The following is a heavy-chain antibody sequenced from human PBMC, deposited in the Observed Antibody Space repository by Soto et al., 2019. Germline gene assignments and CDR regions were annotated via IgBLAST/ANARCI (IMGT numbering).Heavy chain of an antibody. CDR1: GYTFTSYG. CDR3: ASARCGYYDILPSYGMDV. V-gene: IGHV1-18*01. J-gene: IGHJ6*04. D-gene: IGHD3-9*01. CDR2: ISAYNGNT. Sequence: ASVKVSCKASGYTFTSYGISWVRQAPGQGLEWMGWISAYNGNTNYAQKLQGRVTMTTDTSTSTAYMELRSLRSDDTAVYYCASARCGYYDILPSYGMDVWGKGTTVTVSS.